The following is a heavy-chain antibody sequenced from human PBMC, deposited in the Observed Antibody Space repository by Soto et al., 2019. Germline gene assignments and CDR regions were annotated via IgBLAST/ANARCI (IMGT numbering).Heavy chain of an antibody. CDR3: ARHLRPAAIDY. D-gene: IGHD2-2*01. J-gene: IGHJ4*02. CDR1: GGSISSSSYY. V-gene: IGHV4-39*01. CDR2: IYYSGST. Sequence: SETLSLTCTVSGGSISSSSYYWGWIRQPPGKGLEWIGSIYYSGSTYYNPSLKSRVTISVDTSKNQFSLKLSSVTAADTAVYYCARHLRPAAIDYWGQGTLVTVSS.